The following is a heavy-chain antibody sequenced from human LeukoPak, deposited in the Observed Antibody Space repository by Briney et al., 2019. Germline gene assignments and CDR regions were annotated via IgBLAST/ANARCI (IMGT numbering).Heavy chain of an antibody. V-gene: IGHV4-59*01. CDR1: GGSISDYY. CDR2: IYSSGST. D-gene: IGHD1-26*01. Sequence: SETLSLTCTVSGGSISDYYWSWIRQPPGKGLEWIGYIYSSGSTNYNPSLKSRVTISVDTSKIQFSLKLSSVTAADTAVYYCAREIGGGYAFDYWGQGTLVTVSS. CDR3: AREIGGGYAFDY. J-gene: IGHJ4*02.